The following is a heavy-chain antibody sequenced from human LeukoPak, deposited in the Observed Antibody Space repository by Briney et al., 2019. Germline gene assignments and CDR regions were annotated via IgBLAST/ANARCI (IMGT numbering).Heavy chain of an antibody. J-gene: IGHJ4*02. CDR1: GFSFRDFW. CDR3: ARDLPNYDILTGYPTLLIDY. CDR2: IKQDGSEK. Sequence: GGSLRLSCAASGFSFRDFWMTWVRQALGKGLEWVANIKQDGSEKYYVDSVKGRFTISRDNAKNSLYLQMNSLRAEDTAVYYCARDLPNYDILTGYPTLLIDYWGQGTLVTVSS. D-gene: IGHD3-9*01. V-gene: IGHV3-7*01.